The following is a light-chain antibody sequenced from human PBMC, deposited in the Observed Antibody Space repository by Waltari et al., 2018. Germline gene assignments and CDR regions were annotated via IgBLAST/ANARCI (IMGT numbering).Light chain of an antibody. Sequence: QSALPQPRSVSGSPGQSVTISSTGTSSDVGSYNRVSWYQQPPGKAPKLMIYDVTKRPSGVPDRFSGSKSGNTASLTISGLQAEDEADYYCCSYAGSFWVFGGGTKLTVL. CDR1: SSDVGSYNR. J-gene: IGLJ3*02. V-gene: IGLV2-11*01. CDR3: CSYAGSFWV. CDR2: DVT.